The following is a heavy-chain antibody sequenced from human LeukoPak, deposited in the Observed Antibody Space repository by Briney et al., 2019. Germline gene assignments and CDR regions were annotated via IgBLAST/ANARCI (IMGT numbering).Heavy chain of an antibody. D-gene: IGHD2-8*02. V-gene: IGHV4-30-2*01. CDR1: GGSISSGGYY. Sequence: SETLSLTCTVSGGSISSGGYYWSWIRQPPGKGLEWIGYIYQSGSTYYNPSLKSRVTILGDRSKNQFSLKLSSVTAADTATYYCARDAHCTGIACYPPYNWFDPWGQGTLVTVSS. CDR3: ARDAHCTGIACYPPYNWFDP. J-gene: IGHJ5*02. CDR2: IYQSGST.